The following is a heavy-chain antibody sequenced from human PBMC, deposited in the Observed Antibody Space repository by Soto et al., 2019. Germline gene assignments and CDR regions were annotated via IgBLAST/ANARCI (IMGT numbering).Heavy chain of an antibody. V-gene: IGHV3-23*01. CDR1: GFTFSSYA. J-gene: IGHJ6*02. CDR2: ISGSGGST. CDR3: ARTYYGILSGDMDV. D-gene: IGHD3-9*01. Sequence: EVQLLESGGGLVQPGGSLRLSCAASGFTFSSYAMSWVRQAPGKGLEWVSAISGSGGSTYYADSVKGRFTISRDNSKNTLYLQMNSLRAEDTAVYYCARTYYGILSGDMDVWGQGTTVTVSS.